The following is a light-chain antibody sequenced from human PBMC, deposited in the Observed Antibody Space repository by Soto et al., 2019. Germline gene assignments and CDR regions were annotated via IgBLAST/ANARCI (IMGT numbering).Light chain of an antibody. CDR1: HSVSSK. CDR2: DAS. V-gene: IGKV3-15*01. J-gene: IGKJ1*01. CDR3: QQFNNWPRT. Sequence: EIVLTQSPDTLSLSPGERATLSCWASHSVSSKLAWYQQKPGQAPRLLIYDASTRATGIPARFSGSGSGTEFTLTISSLQYEDFAVYYCQQFNNWPRTFGQGTKVDIK.